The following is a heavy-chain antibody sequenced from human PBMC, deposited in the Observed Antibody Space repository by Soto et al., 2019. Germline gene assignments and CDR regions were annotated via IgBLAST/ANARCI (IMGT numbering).Heavy chain of an antibody. CDR3: TREGELGGVIAIGY. D-gene: IGHD3-16*02. CDR1: CESITTYG. J-gene: IGHJ4*02. V-gene: IGHV1-18*04. CDR2: MSAYSGTT. Sequence: GATVKASSKASCESITTYGLTWVLQSPGQGLAGLGWMSAYSGTTDYAQTFQGRVTLTRDTSTNTAFMELGTLRSDDTAVYYCTREGELGGVIAIGYWGKGTLVTSPQ.